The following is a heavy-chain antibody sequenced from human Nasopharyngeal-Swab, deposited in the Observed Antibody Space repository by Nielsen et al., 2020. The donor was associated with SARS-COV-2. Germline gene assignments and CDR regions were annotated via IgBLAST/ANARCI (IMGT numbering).Heavy chain of an antibody. CDR1: GYSFTSYW. J-gene: IGHJ5*02. CDR2: IYPGDSDT. V-gene: IGHV5-51*01. CDR3: ARHWSDPGNWFDP. Sequence: GESLKISCKGSGYSFTSYWIGWVRQMPGKGLEWMGIIYPGDSDTRYSPSFQGQVAISADKSISTAYLQWSSLKASDTAMYYCARHWSDPGNWFDPWGQGTLVTVSS.